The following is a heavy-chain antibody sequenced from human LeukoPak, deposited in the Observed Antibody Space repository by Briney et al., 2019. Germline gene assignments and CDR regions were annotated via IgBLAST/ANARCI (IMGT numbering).Heavy chain of an antibody. CDR2: IWYDGSNK. J-gene: IGHJ5*02. D-gene: IGHD6-13*01. V-gene: IGHV3-33*06. CDR1: GFTFSSYG. Sequence: PGGSLRLSSAASGFTFSSYGMHWVRQAPGKGLKWVAVIWYDGSNKYYADSVKGRFTISRDNSKNTLYPHMNSLRGEDTAVYYCAKDYSRWSALQNWFDPWGEGTLVTVSS. CDR3: AKDYSRWSALQNWFDP.